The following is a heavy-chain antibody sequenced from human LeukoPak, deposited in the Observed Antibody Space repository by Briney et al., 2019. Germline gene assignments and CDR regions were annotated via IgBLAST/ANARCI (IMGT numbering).Heavy chain of an antibody. V-gene: IGHV3-23*01. CDR2: ISGSGGST. CDR3: AKGGDYGANPHFDY. CDR1: GFTFSTYA. J-gene: IGHJ4*02. Sequence: QPGRSLRLSCAASGFTFSTYAMHWVRQAPGKGLEWVSAISGSGGSTYYADSVKGRFTISRDNSKNTLYLQMNSLRAEDTAVYYCAKGGDYGANPHFDYWGQGTLVTVSS. D-gene: IGHD4-17*01.